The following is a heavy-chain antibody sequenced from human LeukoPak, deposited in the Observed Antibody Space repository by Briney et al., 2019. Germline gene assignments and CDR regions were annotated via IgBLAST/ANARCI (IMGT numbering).Heavy chain of an antibody. CDR1: GFTFSSYA. CDR3: AKPIVVAPNWFDR. V-gene: IGHV3-30-3*02. CDR2: ISYDGSNK. J-gene: IGHJ5*02. D-gene: IGHD3-22*01. Sequence: GGSLKLPCAASGFTFSSYAMHWVRQAPGKGLEWVAVISYDGSNKYYADSVKGRFTISRDNSKNTLYLQMNSLRAEDTAVYYCAKPIVVAPNWFDRWGQGTLVTVSS.